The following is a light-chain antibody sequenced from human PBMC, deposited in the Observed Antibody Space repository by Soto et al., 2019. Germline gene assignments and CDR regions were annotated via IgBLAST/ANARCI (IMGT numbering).Light chain of an antibody. CDR3: QQYDNWYT. V-gene: IGKV3-15*01. J-gene: IGKJ2*01. CDR2: SAS. CDR1: QSVSTN. Sequence: EIVMTQSPATLSVSPGERATLSCRASQSVSTNLAWYQQKPGQAPRLLIYSASTRATGIPARFSGSGSGTEFTLTNSSLQSEDFAVYYCQQYDNWYTFGQGTKLEIK.